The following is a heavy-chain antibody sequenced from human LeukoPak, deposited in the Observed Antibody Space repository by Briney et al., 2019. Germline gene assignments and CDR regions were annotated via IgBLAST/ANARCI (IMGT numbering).Heavy chain of an antibody. CDR3: AKDEKYCSSTSCYGNWFDP. D-gene: IGHD2-2*01. Sequence: GGSLRLSCAASGFTFSSYAMSWVRQAPGKGLEWVSAISGSGGSTYYADSVKGRFTISRDNSKNTLYLQMNSLRAEDTAVYYCAKDEKYCSSTSCYGNWFDPWCQGTLVTVSS. CDR1: GFTFSSYA. CDR2: ISGSGGST. V-gene: IGHV3-23*01. J-gene: IGHJ5*02.